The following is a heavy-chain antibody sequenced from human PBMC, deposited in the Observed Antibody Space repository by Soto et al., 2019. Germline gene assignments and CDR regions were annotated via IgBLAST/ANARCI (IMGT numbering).Heavy chain of an antibody. J-gene: IGHJ4*02. CDR1: GFSLTTSRMG. CDR3: ARRIGHDGSGASFDS. V-gene: IGHV2-5*02. Sequence: QITLKESGPPLVKPTQTLTLTCMFSGFSLTTSRMGVGWIRQPPGKALEWLALIYGDDDKRYRPSLKSRLTLPTDASKSQMVLTMTNMDPVDTATYYCARRIGHDGSGASFDSWGQGTRVTVSS. D-gene: IGHD3-10*01. CDR2: IYGDDDK.